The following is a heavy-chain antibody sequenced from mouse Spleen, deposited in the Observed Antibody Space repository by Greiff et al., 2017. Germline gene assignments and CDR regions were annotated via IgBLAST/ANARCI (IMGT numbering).Heavy chain of an antibody. D-gene: IGHD1-1*01. CDR1: GYTFTSYW. J-gene: IGHJ1*01. Sequence: VQLQQPGAELVKPGASVKLSCKASGYTFTSYWMQWVKQRPGQGLEWIGEIDPSDSYTNYNQKFKGKATLTVDTSSSTAYMQLSSLTSEDSAVYYCARRLTTVVARYFDVWGAGTTVTVSS. CDR3: ARRLTTVVARYFDV. V-gene: IGHV1-50*01. CDR2: IDPSDSYT.